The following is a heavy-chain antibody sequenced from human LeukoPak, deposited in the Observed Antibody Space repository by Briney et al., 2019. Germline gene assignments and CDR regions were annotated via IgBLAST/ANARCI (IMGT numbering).Heavy chain of an antibody. Sequence: GGSLRLSCTTSGFTFGDYTISWVRQAPGKGLEWVGFIRSKAYGGTAEYAASVKGRFIISRDDSKSIAYLQMNSLNTEDTAVYYCTGEFEVTIVIYWGQGTLVTVSS. CDR3: TGEFEVTIVIY. CDR2: IRSKAYGGTA. D-gene: IGHD4/OR15-4a*01. J-gene: IGHJ4*02. V-gene: IGHV3-49*04. CDR1: GFTFGDYT.